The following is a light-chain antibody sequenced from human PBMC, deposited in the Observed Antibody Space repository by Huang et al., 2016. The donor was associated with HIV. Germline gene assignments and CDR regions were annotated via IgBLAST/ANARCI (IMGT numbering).Light chain of an antibody. CDR2: GSS. CDR3: HQYNNWLLS. V-gene: IGKV3-15*01. Sequence: EIVMTQSPGTLSVSPGKRVTLSCRANRSVSTNLAWYQQRPGQAPRLLIYGSSTRAPGIPARFRGSGSGTDFSLTISSLQSEDFAVYYCHQYNNWLLSFGGGTRVDI. CDR1: RSVSTN. J-gene: IGKJ4*01.